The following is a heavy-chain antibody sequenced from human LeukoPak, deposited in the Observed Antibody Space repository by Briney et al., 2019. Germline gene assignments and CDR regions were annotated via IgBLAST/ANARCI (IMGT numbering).Heavy chain of an antibody. CDR1: GFTFSNSA. J-gene: IGHJ4*01. D-gene: IGHD6-19*01. V-gene: IGHV3-23*01. CDR3: AKGIYSSGWSYFDY. CDR2: LSGSGITT. Sequence: GGSLRLSCAASGFTFSNSAMSWVRQAPGKGLEWVSTLSGSGITTYYAVSVKGRFTISRDNSKNTLYLQMNSLRAEDTAVYYCAKGIYSSGWSYFDYWGHGTLVTVSS.